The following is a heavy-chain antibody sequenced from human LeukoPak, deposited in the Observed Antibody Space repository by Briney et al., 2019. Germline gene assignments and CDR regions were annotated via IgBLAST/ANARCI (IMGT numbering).Heavy chain of an antibody. V-gene: IGHV1-18*01. CDR1: GYTFTSYG. CDR2: ISAYNGNT. D-gene: IGHD1-26*01. Sequence: ASVKVSCKASGYTFTSYGISWVRQAPGQGLEWMGWISAYNGNTNYAQKLQGRVTMTTDTSTSTAYMELRSLRSDDTAVYYCARGTKSGSYRSNWFDPWGQGTLVTVSS. J-gene: IGHJ5*02. CDR3: ARGTKSGSYRSNWFDP.